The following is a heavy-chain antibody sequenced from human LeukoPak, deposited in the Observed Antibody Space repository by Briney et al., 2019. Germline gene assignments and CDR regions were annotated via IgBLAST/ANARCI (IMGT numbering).Heavy chain of an antibody. V-gene: IGHV3-15*01. J-gene: IGHJ4*02. CDR2: IKSMTSGGTA. D-gene: IGHD3-10*01. Sequence: GRSLRLSCAVSGFNFMNAWMSWVRQTPGKGLEWVGRIKSMTSGGTANYAAPVKGRFTMSRDDSKNTLSLQMDSLKTTDTAVSYCTRGSTGGEDDWGQGALVTVSS. CDR3: TRGSTGGEDD. CDR1: GFNFMNAW.